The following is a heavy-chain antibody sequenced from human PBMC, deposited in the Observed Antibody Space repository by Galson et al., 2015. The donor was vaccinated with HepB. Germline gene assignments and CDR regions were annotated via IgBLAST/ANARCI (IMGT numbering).Heavy chain of an antibody. CDR1: GFTVSSNY. J-gene: IGHJ4*02. D-gene: IGHD3-3*01. CDR3: ASSPTYYDFWSGLKY. V-gene: IGHV3-53*01. CDR2: IYSGGST. Sequence: SLRLSCAASGFTVSSNYMSWVRQAPGKGLEWVSVIYSGGSTYYADSVKGRFTISRDNSKNTLYLQMNSLRAEDTAVYYCASSPTYYDFWSGLKYWGQGTLVTVSS.